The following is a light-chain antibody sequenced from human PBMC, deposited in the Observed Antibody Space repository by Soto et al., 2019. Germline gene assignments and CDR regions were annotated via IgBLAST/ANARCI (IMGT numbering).Light chain of an antibody. CDR3: SSYTTSSTHV. J-gene: IGLJ1*01. CDR1: SKDVGGYNY. V-gene: IGLV2-14*03. CDR2: DVS. Sequence: SVVTQPAPLFGCPGQSITTSSPGTSKDVGGYNYVSWYQQHPGKAPKLMISDVSNRPSGVSTRFSGSKSGNTASLTISGLQAEDEADYYCSSYTTSSTHVFGSGTKVTVL.